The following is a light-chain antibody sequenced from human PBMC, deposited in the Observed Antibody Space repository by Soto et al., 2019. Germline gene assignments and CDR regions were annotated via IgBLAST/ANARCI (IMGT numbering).Light chain of an antibody. Sequence: EIPMTQSPSTLSGSIGDRVTFTCRASQSISNWLAWYQQKPGKAPKLLIYKASTLESGVPSRFSGSRSGTEFTLTISSLQADDFAIYYCQQYNGYRLAFGGGTKVDIK. V-gene: IGKV1-5*03. CDR1: QSISNW. CDR2: KAS. CDR3: QQYNGYRLA. J-gene: IGKJ4*01.